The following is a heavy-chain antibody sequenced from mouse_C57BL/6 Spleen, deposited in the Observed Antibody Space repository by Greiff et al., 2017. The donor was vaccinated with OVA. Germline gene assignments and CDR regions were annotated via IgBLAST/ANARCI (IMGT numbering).Heavy chain of an antibody. CDR1: GYSFTGYY. J-gene: IGHJ1*03. V-gene: IGHV1-31*01. Sequence: VHVKQSGPELVKPGASVKISCKASGYSFTGYYMHWVKQSHGNILDWIGYIYPYNGVSSYNQKFKGKATLTVDKSSSTAYMELRSLTSEDSAVYYCARRREEYGSSYVGYFDVWGTGTTVTVSS. CDR3: ARRREEYGSSYVGYFDV. D-gene: IGHD1-1*01. CDR2: IYPYNGVS.